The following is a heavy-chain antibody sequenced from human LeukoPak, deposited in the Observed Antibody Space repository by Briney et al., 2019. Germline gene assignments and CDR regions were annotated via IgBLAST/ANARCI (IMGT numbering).Heavy chain of an antibody. Sequence: ASVKVSCKASGYTFTGYYMHWVRQAPGQGLEWMGRINPNSGGTNYAQKFQGRVTMTRDTSISTAYMELSRLRSDDTAVYYCARAPNWKHRYYYYMDVWGKGTTVTVSS. CDR2: INPNSGGT. D-gene: IGHD1-1*01. CDR3: ARAPNWKHRYYYYMDV. V-gene: IGHV1-2*06. J-gene: IGHJ6*03. CDR1: GYTFTGYY.